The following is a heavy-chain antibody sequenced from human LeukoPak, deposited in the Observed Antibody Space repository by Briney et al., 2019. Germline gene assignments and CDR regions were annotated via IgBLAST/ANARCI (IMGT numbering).Heavy chain of an antibody. Sequence: PGGSLRLPCAPPGFTFSSSWLHWVGQAPGKGRIWVSRMNSDGRTTTYADSVKGRFTISRDNAKNTLFLQMNSLTADDTAVYYCAREGVTQGDAFDIWGQGTMATVSS. CDR2: MNSDGRTT. D-gene: IGHD5-18*01. V-gene: IGHV3-74*01. CDR3: AREGVTQGDAFDI. J-gene: IGHJ3*02. CDR1: GFTFSSSW.